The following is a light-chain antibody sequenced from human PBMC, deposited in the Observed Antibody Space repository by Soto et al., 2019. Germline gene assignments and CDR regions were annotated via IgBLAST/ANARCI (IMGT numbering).Light chain of an antibody. CDR3: QQYSNWPPKYT. CDR2: GAS. Sequence: EIVMTQSPAALSVSPGERATLSCRASQSVSSSYLAWYQQKPGQAPRLLIYGASTRATGVPASFSGSGSGTEFTLTISSLQYEDFAVYYCQQYSNWPPKYTFGQGTKVEIK. V-gene: IGKV3D-15*01. CDR1: QSVSSSY. J-gene: IGKJ2*01.